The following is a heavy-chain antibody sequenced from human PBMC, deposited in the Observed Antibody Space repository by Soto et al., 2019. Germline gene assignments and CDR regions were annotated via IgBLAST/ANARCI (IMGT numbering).Heavy chain of an antibody. Sequence: PSETLSLTCTVSGGSISSGGYYWSWIRQHPGKGLEWIGYIYYSGSTYYNPSLKSRVTISVDTSKNQFSLKLSSVTAADTAVYYCAKLSSGWPYYYYGMDVWGQGTTVTVSS. CDR1: GGSISSGGYY. J-gene: IGHJ6*02. V-gene: IGHV4-31*03. CDR2: IYYSGST. CDR3: AKLSSGWPYYYYGMDV. D-gene: IGHD6-19*01.